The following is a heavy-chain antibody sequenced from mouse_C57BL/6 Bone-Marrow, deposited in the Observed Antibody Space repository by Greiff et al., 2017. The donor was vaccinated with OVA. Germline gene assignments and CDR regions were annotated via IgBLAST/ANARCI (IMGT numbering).Heavy chain of an antibody. J-gene: IGHJ2*01. CDR2: IRLKSDNYAT. CDR1: GFTFSNYW. Sequence: EVKLVESGGGLVQPGGSMKLSCVASGFTFSNYWMNWVRQSPEKGLEWVAQIRLKSDNYATHYAESVKGRFTISRDDSKSSVYLQMNNLRAEDTGIYYCTSGGYYYGSSYGYWGQGTTLTVSS. D-gene: IGHD1-1*01. V-gene: IGHV6-3*01. CDR3: TSGGYYYGSSYGY.